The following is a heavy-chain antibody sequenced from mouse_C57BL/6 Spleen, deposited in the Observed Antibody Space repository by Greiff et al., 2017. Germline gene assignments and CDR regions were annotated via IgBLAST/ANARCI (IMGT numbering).Heavy chain of an antibody. Sequence: VQLQQPGAELVKPGASVKLSCKASGYTFTSYWTQWVKQRPGQGLEWIGEIDPSDSYTNYNQKFKGKATLTVDTSSSTAYMQLSSLTSEDSAVYYCASGGYSNYWYFDVWGTGTTVTVSS. CDR3: ASGGYSNYWYFDV. J-gene: IGHJ1*03. CDR1: GYTFTSYW. D-gene: IGHD2-5*01. CDR2: IDPSDSYT. V-gene: IGHV1-50*01.